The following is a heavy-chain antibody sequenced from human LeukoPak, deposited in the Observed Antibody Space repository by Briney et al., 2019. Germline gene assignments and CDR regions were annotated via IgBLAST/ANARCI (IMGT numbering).Heavy chain of an antibody. CDR3: AKDRYCSGGSCYPNWFDP. V-gene: IGHV3-23*01. Sequence: GVLRLSCAASGLTFSSYAMSWVRQAPGKGLEWVSAISGSGGSTYYADSVKGRFTIPRDNSKNTLYLQMNSLRAEDTAVYYCAKDRYCSGGSCYPNWFDPWGQGTLVTVSS. CDR2: ISGSGGST. CDR1: GLTFSSYA. J-gene: IGHJ5*02. D-gene: IGHD2-15*01.